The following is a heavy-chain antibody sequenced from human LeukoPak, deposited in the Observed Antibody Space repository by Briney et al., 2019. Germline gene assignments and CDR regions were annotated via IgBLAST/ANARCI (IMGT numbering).Heavy chain of an antibody. Sequence: SETLSLTCTVSGGSISSYYWSWVRQPPGKGREWSGYIYYTGNTNYNPSLKSRVTISVATSKHQLSLKLTSVTAADTAVYYCVRGDCSSTSCHFSTPAVFDIWGQGTMVTVSS. V-gene: IGHV4-59*01. J-gene: IGHJ3*02. CDR2: IYYTGNT. D-gene: IGHD2-2*01. CDR1: GGSISSYY. CDR3: VRGDCSSTSCHFSTPAVFDI.